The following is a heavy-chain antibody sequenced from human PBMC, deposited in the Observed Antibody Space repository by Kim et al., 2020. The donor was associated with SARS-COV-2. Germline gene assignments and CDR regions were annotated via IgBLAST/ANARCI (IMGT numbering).Heavy chain of an antibody. J-gene: IGHJ4*02. CDR1: GFTFSSYS. CDR2: ISSSSSYI. CDR3: ARDREWQLVPFEY. Sequence: GGSLRLSCAASGFTFSSYSMNWVRQAPGKGLEWVSSISSSSSYIYYADSVKGRFTISRDNAKNSLYLQMNSLRAEDTAVYYCARDREWQLVPFEYWGQGTLVTVSS. D-gene: IGHD6-6*01. V-gene: IGHV3-21*01.